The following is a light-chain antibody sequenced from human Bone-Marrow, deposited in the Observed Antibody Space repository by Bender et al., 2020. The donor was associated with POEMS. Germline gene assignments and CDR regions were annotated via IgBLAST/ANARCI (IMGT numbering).Light chain of an antibody. CDR3: QAWETYSVI. CDR1: DLGDKY. J-gene: IGLJ2*01. CDR2: QDT. Sequence: SYEVTQPPSVSVSPGQTASITCSGDDLGDKYVAWYQQKPGQSPVLVIYQDTKRPSGIPERFSGSNSGNTATLTISGTQAMDEADYYCQAWETYSVIFCGGTKLSVL. V-gene: IGLV3-1*01.